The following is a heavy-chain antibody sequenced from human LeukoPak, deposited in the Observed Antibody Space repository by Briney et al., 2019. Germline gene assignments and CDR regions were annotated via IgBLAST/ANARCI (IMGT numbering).Heavy chain of an antibody. J-gene: IGHJ6*03. V-gene: IGHV4-39*07. CDR1: GGSISSSSYY. CDR2: IYYSGST. D-gene: IGHD3-22*01. CDR3: ARAPMIVVAGNNYYYMGV. Sequence: SETLSLTCTVSGGSISSSSYYWGWIRRPPGKGLEWIGSIYYSGSTNYNPSLKSRVTISVDTSKNQFSLKLSSVTAADTAVYYCARAPMIVVAGNNYYYMGVWGKGTTVTVSS.